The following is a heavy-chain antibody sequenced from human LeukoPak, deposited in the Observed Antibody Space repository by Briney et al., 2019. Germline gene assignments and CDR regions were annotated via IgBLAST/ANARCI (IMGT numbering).Heavy chain of an antibody. D-gene: IGHD6-19*01. Sequence: GASVKVSCKASGYTFTSYYMHWVRQAPGQGLEWMGIINPSGGSTSYAQKFQGRVTMTRDMSTSTVYMELSSLRSEDTAVYYCAASEYSSGWLSYWGQGTLVTVSS. J-gene: IGHJ4*02. CDR3: AASEYSSGWLSY. CDR1: GYTFTSYY. CDR2: INPSGGST. V-gene: IGHV1-46*01.